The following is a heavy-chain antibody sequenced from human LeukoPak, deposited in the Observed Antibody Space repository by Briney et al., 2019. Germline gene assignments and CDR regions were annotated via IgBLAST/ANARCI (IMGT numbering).Heavy chain of an antibody. CDR2: FDPEDGET. D-gene: IGHD3-22*01. CDR3: APTAPHSSGYDYEDAFDI. J-gene: IGHJ3*02. V-gene: IGHV1-24*01. CDR1: GYTLTELS. Sequence: GAPVKVSCKVSGYTLTELSMHWVRQTRGKGLEWIGGFDPEDGETIYAQKFQGRVTMTEDTSTDTAYMELSSLRSEDTAVYYCAPTAPHSSGYDYEDAFDIWGQGTMVTVSS.